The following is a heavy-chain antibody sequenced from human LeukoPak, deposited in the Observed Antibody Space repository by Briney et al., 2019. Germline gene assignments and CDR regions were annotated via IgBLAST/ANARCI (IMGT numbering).Heavy chain of an antibody. CDR2: INPNSGGT. CDR1: GYAFTDYY. Sequence: ASVKVSCKASGYAFTDYYLHWVRQAPGQGLEWMGWINPNSGGTNYAQTFQGRVTMTRDTSITTAYLELSRLRSDDTAVYYCARWVEFRTEFDYWGQGTLVTVSS. J-gene: IGHJ4*02. V-gene: IGHV1-2*02. CDR3: ARWVEFRTEFDY.